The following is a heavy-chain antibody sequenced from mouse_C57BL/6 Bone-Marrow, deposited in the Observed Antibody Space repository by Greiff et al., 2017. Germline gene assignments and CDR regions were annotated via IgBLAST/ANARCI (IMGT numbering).Heavy chain of an antibody. CDR3: ARYFYGSTPFAY. Sequence: QVQLQQSGAELARPGASVQLSCKASGYTFTSYCISWVKQRTGQGLEWIREIYPRSGNPYYNEKFMGKATLTADKSSSTAYMELRSLRSEDSAVYFCARYFYGSTPFAYWGQGTLVTVSA. CDR2: IYPRSGNP. CDR1: GYTFTSYC. D-gene: IGHD1-1*01. V-gene: IGHV1-81*01. J-gene: IGHJ3*01.